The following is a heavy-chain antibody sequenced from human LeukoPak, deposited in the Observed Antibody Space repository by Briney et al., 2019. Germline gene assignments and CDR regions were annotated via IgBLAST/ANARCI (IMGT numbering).Heavy chain of an antibody. CDR1: GDTFSSHY. J-gene: IGHJ3*02. V-gene: IGHV4-59*11. CDR2: ISYRGST. CDR3: ATNLVTVTKGFDI. Sequence: KPSETLSRTCTVSGDTFSSHYWTWIRQPPGQGLEWIGYISYRGSTNYNASLKSRVTISIDTSKNQFSLRLSPVTGAGTAVHSFATNLVTVTKGFDIWGQGTMVSVSS. D-gene: IGHD4-17*01.